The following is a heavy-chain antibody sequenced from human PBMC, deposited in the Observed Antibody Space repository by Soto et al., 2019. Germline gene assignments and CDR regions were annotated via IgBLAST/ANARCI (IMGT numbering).Heavy chain of an antibody. CDR2: IYYSGST. CDR3: ARVSPSYYDFWSGRQNWFDP. V-gene: IGHV4-59*01. Sequence: VNASETLSLTCTVSGGSISSYYWSWIRQRPGKGLEWIGYIYYSGSTTYNPSLKSRVTISVDTSKNQFSLKLSSVTAADTAVYYCARVSPSYYDFWSGRQNWFDPWGQGTLVTVSS. D-gene: IGHD3-3*01. CDR1: GGSISSYY. J-gene: IGHJ5*02.